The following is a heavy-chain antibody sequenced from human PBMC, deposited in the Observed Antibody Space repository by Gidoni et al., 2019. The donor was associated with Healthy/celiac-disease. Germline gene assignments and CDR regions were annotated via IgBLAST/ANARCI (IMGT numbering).Heavy chain of an antibody. Sequence: QVQLQQWGAGLLKPSETLSLTCAVYGGSFSGYYWSWIRQPPGKGLEWIGEINHSGSTNYNPSLKSRVTISVDTSKNQFSLKLSSVTAADTAVYYCTRTAAVAGRMSLVRVVWFDPWGQGTLVTVSS. V-gene: IGHV4-34*01. D-gene: IGHD6-19*01. CDR1: GGSFSGYY. CDR3: TRTAAVAGRMSLVRVVWFDP. J-gene: IGHJ5*02. CDR2: INHSGST.